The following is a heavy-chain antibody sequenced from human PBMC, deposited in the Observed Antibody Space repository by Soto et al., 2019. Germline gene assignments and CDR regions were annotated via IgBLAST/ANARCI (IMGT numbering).Heavy chain of an antibody. CDR1: EFIFSSYA. V-gene: IGHV3-23*01. D-gene: IGHD1-26*01. CDR2: ISGSGGAT. CDR3: AKGAGGIAYHFDC. Sequence: EVQLLESGGGLVQPGGSLRLSCAASEFIFSSYAMGWVRQAPGKGLEWVSGISGSGGATYYADSVRGRFTISRDNSRNTLCLQMNSLRDEDTAVYYCAKGAGGIAYHFDCWGQGTLVTVSS. J-gene: IGHJ4*02.